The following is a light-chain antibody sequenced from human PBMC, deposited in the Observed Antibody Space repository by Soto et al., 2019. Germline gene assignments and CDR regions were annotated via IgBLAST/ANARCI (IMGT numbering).Light chain of an antibody. Sequence: DVVMTQSPLSLPVTLGQPASISCRSSQSLVYSDGNTYLNWFHQRPGQSPRSLIYKVSNRDCGVPDRFSGSGSGTDFTLKISRVEAEDVGVYYCMQGTYLPRLTFGGGTKVEIK. CDR2: KVS. CDR3: MQGTYLPRLT. CDR1: QSLVYSDGNTY. J-gene: IGKJ4*01. V-gene: IGKV2-30*01.